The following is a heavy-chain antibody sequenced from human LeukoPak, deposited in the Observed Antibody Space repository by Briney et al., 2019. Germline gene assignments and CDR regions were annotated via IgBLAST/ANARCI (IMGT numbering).Heavy chain of an antibody. V-gene: IGHV1-46*01. J-gene: IGHJ4*02. CDR2: INPSGGST. CDR3: ARVSIAAAYDY. Sequence: ASVKVSCKASGYTFTSYYMHWVRQAPGQALEWMGIINPSGGSTSYAQKFQGRVTMTRDTSTSTVYMELSSLRSEDTAVYYCARVSIAAAYDYWGQGTLVTVSS. CDR1: GYTFTSYY. D-gene: IGHD6-13*01.